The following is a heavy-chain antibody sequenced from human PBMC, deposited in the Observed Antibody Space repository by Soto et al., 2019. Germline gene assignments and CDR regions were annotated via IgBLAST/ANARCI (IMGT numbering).Heavy chain of an antibody. D-gene: IGHD2-2*01. CDR2: ISMTNSYV. J-gene: IGHJ5*01. V-gene: IGHV3-21*01. Sequence: EVQLVESGGGLVKPGGSLRLSCAASGFTFSRYGMSWVRQAPGKGLEWVASISMTNSYVYYADSVKGRFSISRDNAKKILYLEMYALRTEDTAVYYCARDPSEGRVGNWFESWGQGTLVTVSS. CDR3: ARDPSEGRVGNWFES. CDR1: GFTFSRYG.